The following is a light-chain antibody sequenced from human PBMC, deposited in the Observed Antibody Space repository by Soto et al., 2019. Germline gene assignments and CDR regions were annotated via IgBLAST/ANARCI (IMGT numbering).Light chain of an antibody. CDR2: RAS. CDR3: QQYNTYSWT. Sequence: DIQMTQSPSTLSASVGDRVTSTCRSSQILTCCLAWYQQKPGNAPKLLIKRASSLESGVPARFSGSGSGTEFTLTISSLQPDDFASYYCQQYNTYSWTFGQGTKVEIK. J-gene: IGKJ1*01. V-gene: IGKV1-5*03. CDR1: QILTCC.